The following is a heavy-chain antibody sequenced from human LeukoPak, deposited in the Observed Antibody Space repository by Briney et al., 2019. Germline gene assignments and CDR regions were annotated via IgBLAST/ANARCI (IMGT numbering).Heavy chain of an antibody. CDR1: GDSVSTNA. CDR2: TYYNSKWYN. J-gene: IGHJ5*02. D-gene: IGHD3-10*01. V-gene: IGHV6-1*01. Sequence: SQALSLTCAISGDSVSTNAWNWIRQSPARGLEWLGRTYYNSKWYNEYALFVKSRIAISPDTSKNQFSLQLNSVTPEDTAVYFCARGYFARGFDTWGQGTLVTVSS. CDR3: ARGYFARGFDT.